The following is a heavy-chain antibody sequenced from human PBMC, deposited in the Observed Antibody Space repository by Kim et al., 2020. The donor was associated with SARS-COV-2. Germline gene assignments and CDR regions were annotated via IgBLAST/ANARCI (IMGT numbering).Heavy chain of an antibody. Sequence: GGSLRLSCAASRFTFNTYSMNWVRQAPGKGLEWVSSISSRSMYIYYADSVKGRPTTSRDNAGNSQYLQLNTLRAEDTAMYFCAGDGGTYGSAHFDYWGQG. D-gene: IGHD3-10*01. CDR2: ISSRSMYI. J-gene: IGHJ4*02. CDR3: AGDGGTYGSAHFDY. CDR1: RFTFNTYS. V-gene: IGHV3-21*01.